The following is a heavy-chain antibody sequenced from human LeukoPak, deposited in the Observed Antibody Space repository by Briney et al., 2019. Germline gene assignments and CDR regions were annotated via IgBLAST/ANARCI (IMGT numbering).Heavy chain of an antibody. V-gene: IGHV3-53*01. CDR2: IYSGGST. CDR3: ARGGGGVKTYYYDSSGYYYYDY. CDR1: GFTVSSNY. Sequence: SGGSLRLSCAASGFTVSSNYMSWVRQAPGKGLEWVSVIYSGGSTYYADSVKGRFTISRDNSKNTLYLQMNSLRAEDTAVYYCARGGGGVKTYYYDSSGYYYYDYWGQGTLVTVSS. J-gene: IGHJ4*02. D-gene: IGHD3-22*01.